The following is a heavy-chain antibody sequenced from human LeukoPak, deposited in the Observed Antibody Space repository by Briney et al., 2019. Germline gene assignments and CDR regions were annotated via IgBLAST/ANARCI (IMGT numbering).Heavy chain of an antibody. D-gene: IGHD2-2*01. J-gene: IGHJ4*02. V-gene: IGHV3-30*04. CDR3: ARENAPGAPVANIDG. CDR1: GFTFRSFA. Sequence: GTSLRLSCSVSGFTFRSFAMYWVRQAPGKGLEWVAVVSYDGTTQHHADSVKGRFTISRDNSKNTLYLQMNSLRREDTAVYYCARENAPGAPVANIDGWGQGTLVTVS. CDR2: VSYDGTTQ.